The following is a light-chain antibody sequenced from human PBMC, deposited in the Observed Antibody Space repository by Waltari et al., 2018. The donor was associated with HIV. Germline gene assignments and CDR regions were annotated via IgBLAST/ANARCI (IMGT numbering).Light chain of an antibody. Sequence: QSVLTQPPSVSGAPGQRVTISCTGSSSNIGAGYDVHWYQQLPGTAPKLLIYGNSNRPSGVPDRFSGSKSGTSASLAITVLQAEDEADYYCQSYDSSLSGWEVFGGGTKLTVL. CDR3: QSYDSSLSGWEV. CDR2: GNS. J-gene: IGLJ2*01. V-gene: IGLV1-40*01. CDR1: SSNIGAGYD.